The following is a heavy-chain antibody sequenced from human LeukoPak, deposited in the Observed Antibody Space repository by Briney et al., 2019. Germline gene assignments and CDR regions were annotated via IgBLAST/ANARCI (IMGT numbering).Heavy chain of an antibody. Sequence: GASVNVSCKASGYTFTSYGISWVRQAPGQGLEWMGWISVYNGNTTYAQKLQGRVTMTRDTSTSTVYMELSSLRSEDTAVYYCARGDYYYDSSGYSYDAFDIWGQGTMVTVSS. CDR3: ARGDYYYDSSGYSYDAFDI. D-gene: IGHD3-22*01. J-gene: IGHJ3*02. CDR1: GYTFTSYG. V-gene: IGHV1-18*01. CDR2: ISVYNGNT.